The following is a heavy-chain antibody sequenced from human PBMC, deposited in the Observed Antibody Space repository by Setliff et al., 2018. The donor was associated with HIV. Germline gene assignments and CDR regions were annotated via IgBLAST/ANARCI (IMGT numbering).Heavy chain of an antibody. CDR2: TFHRSKWYS. CDR3: ARGGDWDYNYYMDV. D-gene: IGHD3-16*01. J-gene: IGHJ6*03. CDR1: GDSVSNYSAA. Sequence: SQTLSLTCAISGDSVSNYSAAWNWSRQSPSRGLEWLGRTFHRSKWYSDYAESVRSRITINPDTSKNQFSLQLNSGTPEDTDVYFCARGGDWDYNYYMDVWDKGTTVTVS. V-gene: IGHV6-1*01.